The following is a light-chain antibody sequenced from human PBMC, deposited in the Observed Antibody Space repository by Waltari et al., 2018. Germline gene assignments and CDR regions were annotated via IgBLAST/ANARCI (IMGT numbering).Light chain of an antibody. CDR2: GAS. CDR1: QSVSRS. V-gene: IGKV3-20*01. CDR3: QHYVRLPAT. J-gene: IGKJ1*01. Sequence: IVLTQSPGTLSLSPGDRATLSCRASQSVSRSLAWYKQKPGQAPKLLIYGASTRATGIPDRFTGSGSGTDFSLTISSPEPEDFAIYFCQHYVRLPATFGQGTKVEIK.